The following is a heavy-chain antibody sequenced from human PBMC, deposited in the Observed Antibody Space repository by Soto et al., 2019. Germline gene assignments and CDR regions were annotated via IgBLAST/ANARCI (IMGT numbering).Heavy chain of an antibody. Sequence: EVQLVESGGDLVQPGGSLRLSCAASGFTFSNYPMYWVRQPPGKGLVWVSRISSDGRSTIYADSVKGRFTISRDNARNTLYLQMNTLRAEDTAVYYCGRVGNGEGYYWGQGILVTVSS. CDR1: GFTFSNYP. J-gene: IGHJ4*02. CDR2: ISSDGRST. CDR3: GRVGNGEGYY. V-gene: IGHV3-74*01. D-gene: IGHD2-8*01.